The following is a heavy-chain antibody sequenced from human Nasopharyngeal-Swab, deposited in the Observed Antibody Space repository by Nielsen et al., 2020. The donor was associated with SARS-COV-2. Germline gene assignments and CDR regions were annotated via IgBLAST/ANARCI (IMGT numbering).Heavy chain of an antibody. J-gene: IGHJ4*02. D-gene: IGHD6-13*01. Sequence: SETLSLTCTVSGGSISSGDYYWSWIRQPPGKGLEWIGYIYYSGSTYYNPSLKSRVTISVDTSKNQFSLKLSSVTAADTAVYYCAREVWVRQQLVLMDYWGQGTLVTVSS. CDR3: AREVWVRQQLVLMDY. V-gene: IGHV4-30-4*01. CDR1: GGSISSGDYY. CDR2: IYYSGST.